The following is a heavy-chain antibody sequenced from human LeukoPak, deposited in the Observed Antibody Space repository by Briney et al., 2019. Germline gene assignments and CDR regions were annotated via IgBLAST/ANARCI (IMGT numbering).Heavy chain of an antibody. J-gene: IGHJ4*02. CDR3: ARAYSAYDSFDY. D-gene: IGHD5-12*01. CDR2: FSYTGST. Sequence: SETLSLTCTVSGASISSYSWGWIRQPPGKGLEWIGYFSYTGSTNYNPSLRSRVTISLDTSKNQFFLKVSSVTAADTAVYYCARAYSAYDSFDYWGQGTLVTVSS. V-gene: IGHV4-59*01. CDR1: GASISSYS.